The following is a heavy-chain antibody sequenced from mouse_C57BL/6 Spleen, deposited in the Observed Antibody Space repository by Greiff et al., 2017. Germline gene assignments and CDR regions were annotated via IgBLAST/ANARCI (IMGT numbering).Heavy chain of an antibody. D-gene: IGHD1-1*01. CDR1: GYTFTSYT. J-gene: IGHJ2*01. CDR2: INPSSGYT. Sequence: QVQLQQSGAELARPGASVKMSCKASGYTFTSYTMHWVKQRPGQGLEWIGYINPSSGYTKYNQKFKDKATLTADKSSSTAYMQLSSLISEDSAVYYCARAYYGSSPDYWGQGTTLTVSS. V-gene: IGHV1-4*01. CDR3: ARAYYGSSPDY.